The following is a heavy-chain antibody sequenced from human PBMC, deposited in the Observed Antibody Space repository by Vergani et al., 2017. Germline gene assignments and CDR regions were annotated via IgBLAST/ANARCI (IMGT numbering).Heavy chain of an antibody. V-gene: IGHV4-34*01. Sequence: QVQLQQWGAGLLKPSETLSLTCAVYGGSFSGYYWSWIRQPPGKGLEWIGEINHSGSTNYNPCLKSRVTISVDTSKNQFSLKLSSVTAADTAVYYCARGWFTMVWGQGTTVTVSS. J-gene: IGHJ6*02. CDR2: INHSGST. CDR1: GGSFSGYY. D-gene: IGHD3-10*01. CDR3: ARGWFTMV.